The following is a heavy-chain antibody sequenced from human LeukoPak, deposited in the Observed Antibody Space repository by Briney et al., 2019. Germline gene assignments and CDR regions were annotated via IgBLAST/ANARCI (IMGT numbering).Heavy chain of an antibody. J-gene: IGHJ5*02. Sequence: GGSLRLSCAASGFTFSSYAMNWVRQAPGKGLEWVAFIRYDGSNKYYADSVKGRFTISRDNSKNTLYLQMSSLRAEDTAVYYCAKDTTPPKAGFDPWGQGTLVTVSS. D-gene: IGHD1-14*01. V-gene: IGHV3-30*02. CDR1: GFTFSSYA. CDR3: AKDTTPPKAGFDP. CDR2: IRYDGSNK.